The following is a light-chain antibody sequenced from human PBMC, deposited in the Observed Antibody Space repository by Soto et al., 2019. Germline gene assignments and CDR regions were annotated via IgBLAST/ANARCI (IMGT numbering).Light chain of an antibody. V-gene: IGKV3-15*01. CDR2: GAS. CDR3: PRSAAGWI. J-gene: IGKJ4*01. Sequence: GXXATXYFRASQSVSSNLAWYQQKPGQAPRVLIYGASTRDTGIPSRFSGNGSGTELSLTFRNSQSADFAIYYCPRSAAGWIFGVGTKLEIK. CDR1: QSVSSN.